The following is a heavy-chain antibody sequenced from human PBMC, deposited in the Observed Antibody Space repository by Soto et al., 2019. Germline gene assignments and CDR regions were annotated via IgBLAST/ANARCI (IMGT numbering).Heavy chain of an antibody. D-gene: IGHD7-27*01. CDR1: GFTVSNNY. CDR2: VYSDGRT. CDR3: ARHTWGSVYWNFDL. Sequence: EVQLVESGGGLVQPGGSLRLSCAASGFTVSNNYMSCVRQAPGRGLEWISVVYSDGRTYLADSVKGRFTISRPNSKNTVFLQMNNLRPEDTAVYYCARHTWGSVYWNFDLWGRGTLVTVSS. J-gene: IGHJ2*01. V-gene: IGHV3-53*04.